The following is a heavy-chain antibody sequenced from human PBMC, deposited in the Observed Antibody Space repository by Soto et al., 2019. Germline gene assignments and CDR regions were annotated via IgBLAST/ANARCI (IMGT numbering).Heavy chain of an antibody. D-gene: IGHD6-19*01. Sequence: SETLSLTCAVYGGSFSGYYWSWIRQPPGKGLEWIGEINHSGSTNYNPSLKSRVTISVDTSKNQFSLKLSSVTAVDTAVYYCARVAAVAGIANIDYWGQGTLVTVSS. CDR3: ARVAAVAGIANIDY. J-gene: IGHJ4*02. V-gene: IGHV4-34*01. CDR1: GGSFSGYY. CDR2: INHSGST.